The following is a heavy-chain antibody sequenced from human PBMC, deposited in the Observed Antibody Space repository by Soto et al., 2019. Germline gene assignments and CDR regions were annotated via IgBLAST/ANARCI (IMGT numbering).Heavy chain of an antibody. V-gene: IGHV4-31*03. CDR2: TYYTGNT. Sequence: SETLSLTCTVSGASITRGGYYWTWVRQHPGRGLEWLGNTYYTGNTNYNPSLKSRLAISVDTSKNQFSLRLSSVTAADTALYYCVRDTTRIRGMDVWGPGTTVTVS. CDR3: VRDTTRIRGMDV. J-gene: IGHJ6*02. CDR1: GASITRGGYY. D-gene: IGHD1-26*01.